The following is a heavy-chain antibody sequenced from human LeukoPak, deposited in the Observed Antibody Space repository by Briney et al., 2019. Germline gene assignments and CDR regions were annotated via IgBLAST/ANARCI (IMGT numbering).Heavy chain of an antibody. CDR1: GGTFSSYA. J-gene: IGHJ6*03. D-gene: IGHD4-11*01. CDR2: TIPIFGTA. V-gene: IGHV1-69*13. CDR3: ARDGRTTVSPRGYYYYYYYMDV. Sequence: GASVKVSCKASGGTFSSYAISWVRQAPGQGLEWMGGTIPIFGTANYAQEFQGRVTITADESTSTAYMELSSLRSEDTAVYYCARDGRTTVSPRGYYYYYYYMDVWGKGTTVTVSS.